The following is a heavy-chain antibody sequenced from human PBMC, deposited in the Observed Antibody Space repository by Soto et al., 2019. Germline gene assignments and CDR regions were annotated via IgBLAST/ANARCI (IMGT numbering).Heavy chain of an antibody. J-gene: IGHJ6*03. V-gene: IGHV3-23*01. Sequence: GGSLRLSCAASGFTFSSYAMSWVRQAPGKGLEWVSAISGSGGSTYYADSVKGRFTISRDNSKNTLYLQMNSLRAEDTAVYYCAKVRDELGFGELFAYYYYYYMDVWGKGTTVTVSS. CDR3: AKVRDELGFGELFAYYYYYYMDV. D-gene: IGHD3-10*01. CDR2: ISGSGGST. CDR1: GFTFSSYA.